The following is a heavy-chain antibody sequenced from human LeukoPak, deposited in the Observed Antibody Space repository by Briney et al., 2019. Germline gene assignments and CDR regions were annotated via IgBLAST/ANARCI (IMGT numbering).Heavy chain of an antibody. J-gene: IGHJ4*02. Sequence: GSLRLSCAASGFTFDDYTMHWVRQAPGKGLEWVSLISWDGGSTYYADSVKGRFTISRDNSKNSLYLQMNSLRTEDTALYYCAKDILGSSASGDWGQGTLVTVSS. CDR2: ISWDGGST. CDR1: GFTFDDYT. D-gene: IGHD2-2*01. CDR3: AKDILGSSASGD. V-gene: IGHV3-43*01.